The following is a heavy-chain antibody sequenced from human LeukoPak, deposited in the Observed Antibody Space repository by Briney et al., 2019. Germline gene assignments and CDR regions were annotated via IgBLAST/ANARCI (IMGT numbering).Heavy chain of an antibody. J-gene: IGHJ4*02. D-gene: IGHD3-16*01. CDR3: ARSAFGDYSFDY. CDR2: IYHSGST. Sequence: SETLSLTCAVSGGSISSSNWWSWVRQPPGKGLEWIGEIYHSGSTNSNPSLKSRVTISVDTSKNQFSLKLSSVTAADTAVYYCARSAFGDYSFDYWGQGTLVTVSS. V-gene: IGHV4-4*02. CDR1: GGSISSSNW.